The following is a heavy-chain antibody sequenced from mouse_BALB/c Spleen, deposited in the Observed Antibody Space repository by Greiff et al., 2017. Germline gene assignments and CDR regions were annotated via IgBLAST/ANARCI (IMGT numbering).Heavy chain of an antibody. V-gene: IGHV3-8*02. CDR2: ISYSGST. CDR1: GDSITSGY. CDR3: ARYNYYDYGGGFAY. J-gene: IGHJ3*01. D-gene: IGHD2-4*01. Sequence: EVQRVESGPSLVKPSQTLSLTCSVTGDSITSGYWNWIRKFPGNKLEYMGYISYSGSTYYNPSLKSRISIPRDTSKNQYYLQLNSVTTEDTATYYCARYNYYDYGGGFAYWGQGTLVTVSA.